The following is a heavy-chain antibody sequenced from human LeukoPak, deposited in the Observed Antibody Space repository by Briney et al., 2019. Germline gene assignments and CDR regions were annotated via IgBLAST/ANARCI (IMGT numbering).Heavy chain of an antibody. CDR1: GGSISSGSW. V-gene: IGHV4-4*02. CDR3: ARTTVVAKYFDY. J-gene: IGHJ4*02. CDR2: IHRNGNT. Sequence: SGTLSLTCAVSGGSISSGSWWSWVRQPPGRGLEWIGEIHRNGNTYYNPSLKSRVTMSVDTSKNQFSLKLSSVTAADTAVYYCARTTVVAKYFDYWGQGTLVTVSS. D-gene: IGHD4-23*01.